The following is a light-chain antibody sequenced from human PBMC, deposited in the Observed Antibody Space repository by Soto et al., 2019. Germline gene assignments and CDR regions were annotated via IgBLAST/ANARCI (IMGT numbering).Light chain of an antibody. CDR2: GAS. J-gene: IGKJ2*01. CDR3: LQYNDWPVYT. Sequence: EIVMTQSPATLSVSPGERATLSCRASQRISNNLAWYQQKAGQAPRLLIYGASTRATGISARFSGSGSETEFTHTISSLQSEPFGVYYCLQYNDWPVYTFGHGTKAEVK. V-gene: IGKV3-15*01. CDR1: QRISNN.